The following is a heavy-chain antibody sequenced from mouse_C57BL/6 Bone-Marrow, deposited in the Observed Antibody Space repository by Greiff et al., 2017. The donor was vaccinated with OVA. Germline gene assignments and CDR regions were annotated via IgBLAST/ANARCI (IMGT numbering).Heavy chain of an antibody. V-gene: IGHV7-4*01. Sequence: DVKLVESGGGLVQPGASLRLSCAASGFTFTDYYMSWVRQPPGKAPEWLALIRNKANGYTTEYTASVKGRFTISRDNSQNILYLQMNTLRAEDSATYYCVKASNYYGSSLYYAMDYWGQGTSVTVSS. D-gene: IGHD1-1*01. CDR2: IRNKANGYTT. J-gene: IGHJ4*01. CDR3: VKASNYYGSSLYYAMDY. CDR1: GFTFTDYY.